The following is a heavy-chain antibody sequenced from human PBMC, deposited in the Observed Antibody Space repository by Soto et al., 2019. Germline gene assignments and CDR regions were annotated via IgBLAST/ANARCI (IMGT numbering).Heavy chain of an antibody. CDR3: ARGGHVVVVTAALDY. CDR1: GDTFTDYY. D-gene: IGHD2-21*02. CDR2: VNPSGGHT. J-gene: IGHJ4*02. Sequence: QVQLMQSGAEVKKPGASVKVSCKASGDTFTDYYIHWVRQAPGQGLEWMGTVNPSGGHTTYAQHCLGRVTMTRDTSTSTLYRELTSLTSDDPAIYYCARGGHVVVVTAALDYWGQGTLVTVSS. V-gene: IGHV1-46*01.